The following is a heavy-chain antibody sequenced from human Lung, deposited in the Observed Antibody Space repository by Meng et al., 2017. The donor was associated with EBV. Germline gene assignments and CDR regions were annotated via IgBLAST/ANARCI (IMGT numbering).Heavy chain of an antibody. J-gene: IGHJ4*02. CDR3: ARGTPGRSYSDY. V-gene: IGHV1-18*01. Sequence: QVQLVQSGAEVKKPXXXXGVSCEASGYTFASYGISWLRQAPGQGLEWMGWVVNNVDTYSAQKFQGRVTMTTDTHTSTAFMELRSLRSDDTAVYYCARGTPGRSYSDYWGQGTLVTVSS. CDR1: GYTFASYG. CDR2: VVNNVDT. D-gene: IGHD3-10*01.